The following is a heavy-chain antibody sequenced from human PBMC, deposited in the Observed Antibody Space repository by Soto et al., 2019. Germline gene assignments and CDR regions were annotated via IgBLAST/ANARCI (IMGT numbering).Heavy chain of an antibody. CDR3: AREYYDFWSGYYPYYYYYGMDV. D-gene: IGHD3-3*01. J-gene: IGHJ6*02. CDR1: GYTFTSYD. CDR2: MNPNSGNT. Sequence: QVPLVQSGAEVKKPGASVKVSCKASGYTFTSYDINWVRQATGQGLEWMGWMNPNSGNTGYAQKFQGRVTMTRNTSISTAYMELSSLRSEDTAVYYCAREYYDFWSGYYPYYYYYGMDVWGQGTTVTVSS. V-gene: IGHV1-8*01.